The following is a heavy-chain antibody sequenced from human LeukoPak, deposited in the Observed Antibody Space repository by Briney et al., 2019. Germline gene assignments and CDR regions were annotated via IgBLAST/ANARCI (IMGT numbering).Heavy chain of an antibody. Sequence: GSLILSCAAPGFTFSDYYMSWIRQAPGKGLEWVSYISSSGSTIYYADSVKGRFTISRDNAKNSLYLQMNSLRAEDTAVYYCASREITMVRGVLDYWGQGTLVTVSS. CDR3: ASREITMVRGVLDY. V-gene: IGHV3-11*01. D-gene: IGHD3-10*01. J-gene: IGHJ4*02. CDR1: GFTFSDYY. CDR2: ISSSGSTI.